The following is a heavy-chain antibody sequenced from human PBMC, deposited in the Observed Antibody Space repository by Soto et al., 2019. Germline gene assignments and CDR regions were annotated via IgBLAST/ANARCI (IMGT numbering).Heavy chain of an antibody. CDR1: GFTVSNSY. D-gene: IGHD2-21*01. V-gene: IGHV3-53*01. CDR3: ARGFQSSFGY. CDR2: IYSGGST. J-gene: IGHJ4*02. Sequence: PXGSLGLSCAASGFTVSNSYMSGVRQAPGKGLEWVSVIYSGGSTYYADSVKGRFTISRDSSKNTLYLQMNSLRAEDTAVYYCARGFQSSFGYWGQGTLVTVSS.